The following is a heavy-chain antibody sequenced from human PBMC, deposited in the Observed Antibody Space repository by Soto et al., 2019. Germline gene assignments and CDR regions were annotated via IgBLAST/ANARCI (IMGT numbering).Heavy chain of an antibody. CDR1: GFTFSSYS. J-gene: IGHJ4*02. D-gene: IGHD3-3*01. CDR2: ISSSSSYI. CDR3: ARYSGWPYDFWSGPLDY. V-gene: IGHV3-21*01. Sequence: EVQLVESGGGLVKPGGSLRLSCAASGFTFSSYSMNWVRQAPGKGLEWVSSISSSSSYIYYADSVKGRFTISRDNAKNSLYLQMNRLRAEDTAVYYCARYSGWPYDFWSGPLDYWGQGTLVTVSS.